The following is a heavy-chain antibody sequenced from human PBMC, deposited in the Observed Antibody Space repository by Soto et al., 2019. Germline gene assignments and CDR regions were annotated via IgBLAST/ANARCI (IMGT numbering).Heavy chain of an antibody. D-gene: IGHD3-10*01. V-gene: IGHV1-8*01. CDR3: AKVSRKGSAIDFDY. J-gene: IGHJ4*02. CDR1: GYTFSNYD. CDR2: VNPNNGDT. Sequence: QVQLVQSGAELKPGASVKVSCKASGYTFSNYDMNWVRQATGQGPEWIGWVNPNNGDTGYAQKFQGRVTLTTDISTTTAYMELTSLRSEDTAIYYCAKVSRKGSAIDFDYWGQGTLITVSS.